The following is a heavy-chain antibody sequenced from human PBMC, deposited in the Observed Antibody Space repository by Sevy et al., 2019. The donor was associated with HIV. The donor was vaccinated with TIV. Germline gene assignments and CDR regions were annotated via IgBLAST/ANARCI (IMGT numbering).Heavy chain of an antibody. Sequence: GGSLRISCAASGFTFSSYDMSWVRQAPGKGLEWVSAISPTGGTTHYAESLKGRFIISRDNSKKTLFLQMNSLRAEDTAVYYCAKDLEQKQGPDYWGQGTQVTVSS. D-gene: IGHD3-3*01. CDR1: GFTFSSYD. CDR2: ISPTGGTT. J-gene: IGHJ4*02. V-gene: IGHV3-23*01. CDR3: AKDLEQKQGPDY.